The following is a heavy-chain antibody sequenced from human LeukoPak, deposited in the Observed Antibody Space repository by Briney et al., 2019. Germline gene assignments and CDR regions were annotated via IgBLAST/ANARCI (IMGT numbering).Heavy chain of an antibody. CDR2: IYYSGST. CDR1: GGSISSYY. CDR3: ARFGSEAFDI. Sequence: PSETLSLTCTVSGGSISSYYWSWIRQPPGKGLEWIGYIYYSGSTNYNPSPKSRVTISVDTSKNQFSLKLSSVTAADTVVYYCARFGSEAFDIWGQGTMVTVSS. J-gene: IGHJ3*02. V-gene: IGHV4-59*01. D-gene: IGHD2-15*01.